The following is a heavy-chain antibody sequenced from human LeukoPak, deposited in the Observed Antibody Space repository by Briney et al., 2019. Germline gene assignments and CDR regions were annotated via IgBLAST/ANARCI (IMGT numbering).Heavy chain of an antibody. J-gene: IGHJ5*02. CDR3: AKMSSSSNWFAP. Sequence: SQTLSLTCAVSGGSMSSGGYSWSWIRQPPGKGLEFIGYIYHSGTTYYDPSLKSRLTISVDRSENQLSLKLTSVTAADTAVYYCAKMSSSSNWFAPWGQGILVTVSS. CDR1: GGSMSSGGYS. V-gene: IGHV4-30-2*01. CDR2: IYHSGTT. D-gene: IGHD6-6*01.